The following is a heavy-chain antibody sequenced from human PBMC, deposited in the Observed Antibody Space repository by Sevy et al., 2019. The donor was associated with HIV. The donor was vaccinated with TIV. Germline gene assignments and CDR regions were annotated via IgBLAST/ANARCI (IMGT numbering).Heavy chain of an antibody. CDR2: ISSSSSTI. J-gene: IGHJ3*02. D-gene: IGHD4-4*01. CDR3: ARDPMATVPNAFDI. Sequence: GGSLRLSCAASGFTFSSYSMNWVRQAPGKGLEWVSYISSSSSTIYYADSVKGGFTISRDNAKNSLYLQMNSLRAEDTAVYYCARDPMATVPNAFDIWGQGTMVTVSS. CDR1: GFTFSSYS. V-gene: IGHV3-48*01.